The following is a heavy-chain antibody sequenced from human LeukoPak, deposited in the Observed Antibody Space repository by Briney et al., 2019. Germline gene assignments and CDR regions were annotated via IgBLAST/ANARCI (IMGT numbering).Heavy chain of an antibody. J-gene: IGHJ4*02. D-gene: IGHD3-22*01. Sequence: ASVKVSCKASGGTFSSYAISWVRQAPGQGLEWMGRIIPIFGIANYAQKFQGRVTITADKSTNTAYMELSSLRSEDTAVYYCARAPYGSSAPPRDYWGQGTLVTVSS. CDR2: IIPIFGIA. CDR1: GGTFSSYA. CDR3: ARAPYGSSAPPRDY. V-gene: IGHV1-69*04.